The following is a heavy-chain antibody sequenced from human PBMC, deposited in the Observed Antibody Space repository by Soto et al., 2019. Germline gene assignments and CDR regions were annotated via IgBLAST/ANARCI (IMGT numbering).Heavy chain of an antibody. CDR3: ASLYCTNGVCYNGYSSSWYYFDY. J-gene: IGHJ4*02. V-gene: IGHV1-69*02. D-gene: IGHD2-8*01. CDR2: IIPILGIA. Sequence: ASVKVSCKASGGTFSSYTISWVRQAPGQGLEWMGRIIPILGIANYAQKFQGRVTITADKSTSTAYMELSSLRSEDTAVYYCASLYCTNGVCYNGYSSSWYYFDYWGQGTLVTVS. CDR1: GGTFSSYT.